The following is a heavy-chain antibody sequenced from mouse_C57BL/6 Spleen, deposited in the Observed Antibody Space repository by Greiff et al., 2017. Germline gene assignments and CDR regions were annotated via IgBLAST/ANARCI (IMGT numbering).Heavy chain of an antibody. CDR1: GFTFSDYY. CDR2: ISNGGGST. Sequence: DVMLVESGGGLVQPGGSLKLSCAASGFTFSDYYMYWVRQTPEKRLEWVAYISNGGGSTYYPDTVKGRFTISRDNAKNTLYLQMSRLKSEDTSMYYCARQCYSNYCDYWGQGTTLTVSS. CDR3: ARQCYSNYCDY. J-gene: IGHJ2*01. D-gene: IGHD2-5*01. V-gene: IGHV5-12*01.